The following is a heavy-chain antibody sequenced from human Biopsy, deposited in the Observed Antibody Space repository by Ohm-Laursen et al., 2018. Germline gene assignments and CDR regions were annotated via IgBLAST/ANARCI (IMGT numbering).Heavy chain of an antibody. D-gene: IGHD7-27*01. V-gene: IGHV3-21*01. Sequence: SLRLSCAASGFSFSSYGMHWVRQAPGKGLEWVSSISSSSNFIYYGDSVKGRFTISRDNSKNTLYLQMNNLRAEDTAVFYCAKDLRNNNWGVENWGQGTLVTVSS. CDR2: ISSSSNFI. CDR3: AKDLRNNNWGVEN. J-gene: IGHJ4*02. CDR1: GFSFSSYG.